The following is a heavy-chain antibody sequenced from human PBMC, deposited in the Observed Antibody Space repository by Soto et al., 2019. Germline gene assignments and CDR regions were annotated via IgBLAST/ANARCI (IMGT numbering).Heavy chain of an antibody. CDR2: IYWDDDK. Sequence: QITLKESGPTLVKPTQTLTLTCTFSGFSLSTGGVGVGWIRQPPGKALEGLALIYWDDDKRYNPSLQSRLTITKDAYNQVVLSMTNMDPVDTATYYCAHRKVEVVAGSTHTFDYWGQGSLVTVSS. V-gene: IGHV2-5*02. D-gene: IGHD2-15*01. CDR1: GFSLSTGGVG. J-gene: IGHJ4*02. CDR3: AHRKVEVVAGSTHTFDY.